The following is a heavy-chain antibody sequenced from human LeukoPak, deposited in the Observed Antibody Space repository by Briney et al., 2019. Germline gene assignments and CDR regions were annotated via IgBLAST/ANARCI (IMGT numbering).Heavy chain of an antibody. Sequence: AASVKVSCKPSGYTFIGFYIHWLRRAPGQGLEWMGWINPNSGDTSYEQKFQGRVTMTRDTSISTAYMELNSLASDDTAAYYCARGRKMAAAGTESPALFDYWGQGTLVAVSS. CDR1: GYTFIGFY. D-gene: IGHD6-13*01. V-gene: IGHV1-2*02. J-gene: IGHJ4*02. CDR2: INPNSGDT. CDR3: ARGRKMAAAGTESPALFDY.